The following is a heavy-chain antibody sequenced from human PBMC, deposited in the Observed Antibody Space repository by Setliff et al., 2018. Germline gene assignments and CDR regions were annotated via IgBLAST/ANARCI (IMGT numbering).Heavy chain of an antibody. J-gene: IGHJ4*02. CDR1: GGSFSDHF. V-gene: IGHV4-34*01. Sequence: SETLSLTCTVYGGSFSDHFWSWSRQPPGKGLEWIGEINSSGSTNYNPSLNSRFTISVDTSKNQFSLRLNSATAADTAVYYCARLRGAFDYWGQGTLVTVSS. D-gene: IGHD3-16*01. CDR3: ARLRGAFDY. CDR2: INSSGST.